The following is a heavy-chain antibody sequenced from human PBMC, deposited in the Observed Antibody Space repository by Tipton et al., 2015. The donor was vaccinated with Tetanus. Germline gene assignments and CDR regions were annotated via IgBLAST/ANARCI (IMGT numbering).Heavy chain of an antibody. J-gene: IGHJ6*02. CDR1: GGSISSGGYY. Sequence: LSLTCIVSGGSISSGGYYWSWIRQHPGKGLEWIGYIYDSGGIYYNPSLKSRVSISIDTSKNQFSLKLSSVTAADTAVYYCARERYIHYGMDVWGQGTTVTVSS. V-gene: IGHV4-31*03. D-gene: IGHD1-1*01. CDR2: IYDSGGI. CDR3: ARERYIHYGMDV.